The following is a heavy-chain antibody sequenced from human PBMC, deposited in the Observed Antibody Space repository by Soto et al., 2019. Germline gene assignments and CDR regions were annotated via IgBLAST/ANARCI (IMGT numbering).Heavy chain of an antibody. CDR2: ISGSGGST. D-gene: IGHD3-9*01. Sequence: TGGSLRLSCAASGFTFSSYGMSWVRQAPGKGLEWVSAISGSGGSTYYADSVKGRFTISRDNSKNTLYLQMNSLRAEDTAVYYCAKGPDYLVNGFDPWGQGTLVTVSS. J-gene: IGHJ5*02. CDR3: AKGPDYLVNGFDP. CDR1: GFTFSSYG. V-gene: IGHV3-23*01.